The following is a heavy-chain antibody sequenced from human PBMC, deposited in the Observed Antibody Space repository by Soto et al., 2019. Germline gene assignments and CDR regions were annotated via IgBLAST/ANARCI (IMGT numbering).Heavy chain of an antibody. Sequence: QVQLQQWGAGLLKPSETLSLTCAVYGGSFSGYYWSWIRQPPGKGLEWIGEINHSGSTNYNPSLKSRVTISVDASKNQFSLKLSSVTAADTAVYYCARGRLRFLEWLPSVWFDPWGQGTLVTVSS. V-gene: IGHV4-34*01. J-gene: IGHJ5*02. CDR1: GGSFSGYY. D-gene: IGHD3-3*01. CDR2: INHSGST. CDR3: ARGRLRFLEWLPSVWFDP.